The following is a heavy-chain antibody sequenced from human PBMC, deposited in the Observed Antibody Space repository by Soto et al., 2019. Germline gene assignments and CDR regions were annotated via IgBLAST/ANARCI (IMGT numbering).Heavy chain of an antibody. Sequence: ASVKVSCKASGGTFSSYTISWVRQAPGQGLEWMGRIIPILGIANYAQKFQGRVTITADKSTSTAYMELSSLRSEDTAVYYCARSPYYDILTGYQPDYYYYYMDVWGKGTTVTVSS. CDR1: GGTFSSYT. CDR3: ARSPYYDILTGYQPDYYYYYMDV. CDR2: IIPILGIA. D-gene: IGHD3-9*01. V-gene: IGHV1-69*02. J-gene: IGHJ6*03.